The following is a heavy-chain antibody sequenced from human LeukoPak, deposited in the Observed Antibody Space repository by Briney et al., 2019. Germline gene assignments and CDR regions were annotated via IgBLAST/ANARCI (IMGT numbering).Heavy chain of an antibody. D-gene: IGHD4-17*01. V-gene: IGHV4-34*01. J-gene: IGHJ4*02. CDR2: INHSGYT. CDR3: ARMTTGHDY. Sequence: SETLSPTCAVSGTSFSSYYWSWLRQSPEKGLEWIGEINHSGYTNNNPSLKSRVTMSIDTSNNRFSLRLSSVTAADTAVYFCARMTTGHDYWGQGILVTVSS. CDR1: GTSFSSYY.